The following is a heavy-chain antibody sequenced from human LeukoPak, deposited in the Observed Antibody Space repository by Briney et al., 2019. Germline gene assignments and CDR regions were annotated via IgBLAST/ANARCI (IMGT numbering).Heavy chain of an antibody. CDR3: ARAASYYYGSGIRYYWFDP. J-gene: IGHJ5*02. CDR1: GFTFSRYW. Sequence: PGGSLRLSCTASGFTFSRYWMTWVRQAPGKGLEWVANMKQDGSEKYYVDSLKGRFIISRDNAKNSLYLQMNSLRPEDTAVYYCARAASYYYGSGIRYYWFDPWGQGTLVTVSS. V-gene: IGHV3-7*04. D-gene: IGHD3-10*01. CDR2: MKQDGSEK.